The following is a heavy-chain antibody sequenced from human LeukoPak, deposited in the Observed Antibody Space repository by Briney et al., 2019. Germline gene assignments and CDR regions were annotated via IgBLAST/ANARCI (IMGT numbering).Heavy chain of an antibody. Sequence: ASVKVSCKVPGYTLTELSMHWVRQAPGKGLEWMGGFDPEDGETIYAQKFQGRVTMTEDTSTDTAYMELSSLRSEDTAVYYCATVLTMVRGVERRAFDIWGQGTMVTVSS. J-gene: IGHJ3*02. CDR2: FDPEDGET. CDR1: GYTLTELS. V-gene: IGHV1-24*01. CDR3: ATVLTMVRGVERRAFDI. D-gene: IGHD3-10*01.